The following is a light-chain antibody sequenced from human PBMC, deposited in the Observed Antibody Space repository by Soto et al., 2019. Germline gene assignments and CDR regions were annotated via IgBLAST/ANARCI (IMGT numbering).Light chain of an antibody. CDR2: TTN. Sequence: QTVVTQDPSLTVSPGGTVTLTCASSTGAVTSGNYPSWFQQRPGQAPRTLIYTTNSKHSWTPARFSGSLLGDKAALTLSGVQPEDEADYYCLLYYGGAQLVFGGGTKLTVL. J-gene: IGLJ3*02. CDR3: LLYYGGAQLV. CDR1: TGAVTSGNY. V-gene: IGLV7-43*01.